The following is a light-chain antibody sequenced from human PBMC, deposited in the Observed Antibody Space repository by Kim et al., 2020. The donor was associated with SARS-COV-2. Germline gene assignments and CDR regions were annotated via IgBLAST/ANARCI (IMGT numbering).Light chain of an antibody. J-gene: IGLJ2*01. CDR1: SGHSSYA. Sequence: QPVLTQSPSASASLGASVKLTCTLSSGHSSYAIAWHQQQPEKGPRYLMKLNSDGSHSKGDGFPDRFSGSSSGAERYLTISSLQSEDEADYYCQTWGTGIQVFGGGTQLTVL. V-gene: IGLV4-69*01. CDR2: LNSDGSH. CDR3: QTWGTGIQV.